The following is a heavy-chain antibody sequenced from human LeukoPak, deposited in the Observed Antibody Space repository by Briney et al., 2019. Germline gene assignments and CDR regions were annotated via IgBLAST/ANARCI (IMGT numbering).Heavy chain of an antibody. D-gene: IGHD1-26*01. CDR1: GFTFSSYS. CDR2: ISSSSSYI. CDR3: ARDRSGSYYAAFDI. J-gene: IGHJ3*02. V-gene: IGHV3-21*01. Sequence: GGSVRLSCAASGFTFSSYSMNWVRQAPGKGLEWVSSISSSSSYIYYADSVKGRFTISRDNARNSLYLQMNSLRAEDTAVYYCARDRSGSYYAAFDIWGQGTMVTVSS.